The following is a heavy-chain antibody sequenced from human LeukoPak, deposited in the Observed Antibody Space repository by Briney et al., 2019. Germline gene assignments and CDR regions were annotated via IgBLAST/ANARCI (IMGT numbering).Heavy chain of an antibody. Sequence: SVKVSCKASGGTFSSYAISWVRQAPGQGLEWMGGIIPICGTANYAQKFQGRVTITADESTSTAYMELSSLRSEDTAVYYCARGEDDYGDYGWFDPWGQGTLVTVSS. CDR3: ARGEDDYGDYGWFDP. J-gene: IGHJ5*02. CDR1: GGTFSSYA. D-gene: IGHD4-17*01. CDR2: IIPICGTA. V-gene: IGHV1-69*01.